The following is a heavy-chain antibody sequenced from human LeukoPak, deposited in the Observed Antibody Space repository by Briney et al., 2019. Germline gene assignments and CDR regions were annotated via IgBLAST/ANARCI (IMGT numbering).Heavy chain of an antibody. D-gene: IGHD6-19*01. CDR3: ARDPEKLSAKQGLARPQRLRYYFDY. V-gene: IGHV3-33*01. Sequence: GGSLRLSCAASGFTFSSYGMHRVRQAPGKGLEWVAVIWYDGSNKYYADSVKGRFTISRDNSKNTLYLQMNSLRAEDTAVYYCARDPEKLSAKQGLARPQRLRYYFDYWGQGTLVTVSS. CDR1: GFTFSSYG. J-gene: IGHJ4*02. CDR2: IWYDGSNK.